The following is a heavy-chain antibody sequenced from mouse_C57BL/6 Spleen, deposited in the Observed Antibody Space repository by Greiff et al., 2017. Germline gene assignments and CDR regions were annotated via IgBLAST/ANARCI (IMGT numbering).Heavy chain of an antibody. J-gene: IGHJ2*01. CDR1: GYTFSSSW. V-gene: IGHV1-82*01. CDR3: ARWATVVAKGFDY. Sequence: QVQLQQSGPELVKPGASVKLSCKASGYTFSSSWMNWVKQRPGKGLEWIGRIYPGDGDTNYNGKFKGKATLTADKSSSTAYMQLSSLTSEDSAVYFCARWATVVAKGFDYWGQGTTLTVSS. CDR2: IYPGDGDT. D-gene: IGHD1-1*01.